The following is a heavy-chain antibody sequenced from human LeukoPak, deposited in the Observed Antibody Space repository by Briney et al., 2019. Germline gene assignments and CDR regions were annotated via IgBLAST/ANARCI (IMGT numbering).Heavy chain of an antibody. CDR1: GGTFSSYA. V-gene: IGHV1-69*05. J-gene: IGHJ4*02. CDR3: ATGEGYYYGSGSLFDY. D-gene: IGHD3-10*01. Sequence: SVKVSCKASGGTFSSYAISWVRQAPGQGLEWMGGIIPIFGAANYAQKFQGRVTITTDESTSTAYMELSSLRSEDTAVYYCATGEGYYYGSGSLFDYWGQGTLVTVSS. CDR2: IIPIFGAA.